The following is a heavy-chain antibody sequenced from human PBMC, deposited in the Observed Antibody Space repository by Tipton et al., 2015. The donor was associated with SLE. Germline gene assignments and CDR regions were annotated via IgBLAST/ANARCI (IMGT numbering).Heavy chain of an antibody. CDR2: IYYSGST. CDR1: GGSISSSSYY. D-gene: IGHD5-18*01. Sequence: SLTCTVSGGSISSSSYYWGWIRQPPGKGLEWIGSIYYSGSTYYNPSLKSRVTISVDTSKNQFSLKLSSVTAADTAVYYCASGRYSCGYETPNWFDPWGQGTLVTVSS. CDR3: ASGRYSCGYETPNWFDP. V-gene: IGHV4-39*07. J-gene: IGHJ5*02.